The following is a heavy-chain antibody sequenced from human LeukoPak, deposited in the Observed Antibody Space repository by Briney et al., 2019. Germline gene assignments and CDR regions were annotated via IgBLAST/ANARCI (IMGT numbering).Heavy chain of an antibody. CDR2: IYYSGST. J-gene: IGHJ4*02. D-gene: IGHD3-3*01. V-gene: IGHV4-61*01. Sequence: PSETLSLTCTVSGGSVSSGSYYWSWIRQPPGTGLEWIGYIYYSGSTNYNPSLKSRVTISVDTSKNQFSLKLSSVTAADTAVYYCARGFLPFYDFWSGYYPSFDHWGQGTLVTVSS. CDR3: ARGFLPFYDFWSGYYPSFDH. CDR1: GGSVSSGSYY.